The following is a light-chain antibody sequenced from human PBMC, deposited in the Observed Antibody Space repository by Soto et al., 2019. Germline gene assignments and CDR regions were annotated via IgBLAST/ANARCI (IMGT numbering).Light chain of an antibody. Sequence: QSVLTQPPSASGTPGQRVTISCSGSSSNIGTKTVKWYQQLPGTAPKLLIYNNNQRPSGVPDRFSGSKSGTSASLAISGLQSEDEADYYCAAWDDNLNGVVFGGGTKLTVL. J-gene: IGLJ2*01. CDR1: SSNIGTKT. CDR3: AAWDDNLNGVV. V-gene: IGLV1-44*01. CDR2: NNN.